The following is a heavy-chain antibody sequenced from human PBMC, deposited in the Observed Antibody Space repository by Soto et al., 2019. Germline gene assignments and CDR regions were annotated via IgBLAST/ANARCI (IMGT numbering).Heavy chain of an antibody. CDR1: GYNFTSYD. J-gene: IGHJ4*02. CDR2: ISAYNGNT. CDR3: ARDSPPPRE. V-gene: IGHV1-18*03. Sequence: QVQLVQSGAEVKKPWASVKVSFKTSGYNFTSYDISWVREAPGQGIEWMGWISAYNGNTNDAQKLQGRVTMTTDTSTSTAYMELRSLRSGGMAVYYCARDSPPPREWGQGTLVTVSS.